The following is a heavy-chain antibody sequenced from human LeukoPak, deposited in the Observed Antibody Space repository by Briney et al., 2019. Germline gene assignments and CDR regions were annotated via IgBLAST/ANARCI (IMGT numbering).Heavy chain of an antibody. J-gene: IGHJ4*02. Sequence: KSSETLSLTCAVYGESFSGYYWSWIRQPPGKGLEWIGEINHSGSTNYNPSLKSRVTISVDTSKNQFSLKLSSVTAADTAVYYCARGQMLQPYDYWGQGTLVTVSS. CDR2: INHSGST. CDR3: ARGQMLQPYDY. CDR1: GESFSGYY. D-gene: IGHD2-2*01. V-gene: IGHV4-34*01.